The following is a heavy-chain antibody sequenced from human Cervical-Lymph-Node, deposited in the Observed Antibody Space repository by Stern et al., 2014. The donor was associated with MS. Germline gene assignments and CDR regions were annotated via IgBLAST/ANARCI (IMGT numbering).Heavy chain of an antibody. J-gene: IGHJ4*02. Sequence: VQLVESGGGLVQPGGSLRLSCVASGFSFGTSWMSWVRQPPGRGLEWVANIRQDGYDKFYGDSVKGRFTISRDNARNSLYLQMNSLTVADTAVYYCARDRRAFLDYWGQGTHVAVAS. CDR1: GFSFGTSW. CDR3: ARDRRAFLDY. D-gene: IGHD2/OR15-2a*01. CDR2: IRQDGYDK. V-gene: IGHV3-7*01.